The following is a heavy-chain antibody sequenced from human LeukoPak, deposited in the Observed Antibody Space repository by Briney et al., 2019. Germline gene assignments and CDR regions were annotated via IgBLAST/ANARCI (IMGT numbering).Heavy chain of an antibody. D-gene: IGHD3-10*01. J-gene: IGHJ4*02. CDR3: APYYYGSGTSLGY. CDR1: GFTFKSYA. CDR2: IKKDGSEK. Sequence: GRSLRLSCAASGFTFKSYAMHWVRQAPGKGLEWVANIKKDGSEKYYVDSVKGRFTISRDNAKNSVYLQMNSLRVEDTAVYYCAPYYYGSGTSLGYWGQGTLVTVSS. V-gene: IGHV3-7*01.